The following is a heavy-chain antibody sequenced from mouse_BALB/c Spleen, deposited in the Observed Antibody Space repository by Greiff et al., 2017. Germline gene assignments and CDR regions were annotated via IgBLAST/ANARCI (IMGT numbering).Heavy chain of an antibody. CDR2: ISSGSSTI. V-gene: IGHV5-17*02. D-gene: IGHD1-1*01. CDR3: ARHYYGSSYDAMDY. J-gene: IGHJ4*01. Sequence: EVQRVESGGGLVQPGGSRKLSCAASGFTFSSFGMHWVRQAPEKGLEWVAYISSGSSTIYYADTVKGRFTISRDNPKNTLFLQMTSLRSEDTAMYYCARHYYGSSYDAMDYWGQGTSVTVSS. CDR1: GFTFSSFG.